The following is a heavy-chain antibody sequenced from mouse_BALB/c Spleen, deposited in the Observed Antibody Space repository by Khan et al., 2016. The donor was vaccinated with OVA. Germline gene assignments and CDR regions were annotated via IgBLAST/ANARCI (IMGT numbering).Heavy chain of an antibody. V-gene: IGHV2-9*02. Sequence: QVQLKESGPGLVAPSQSLSITCTVSGFSLTNYGVHWVRQPPGKGLEWLGVIWAGGSTNYNSSLMSRLSITKDNSKSQVFLKMNSLQTDDTAMYXCAREPPIHYSGHRTLDYWGQGISVTVSS. CDR1: GFSLTNYG. J-gene: IGHJ4*01. CDR3: AREPPIHYSGHRTLDY. CDR2: IWAGGST. D-gene: IGHD1-2*01.